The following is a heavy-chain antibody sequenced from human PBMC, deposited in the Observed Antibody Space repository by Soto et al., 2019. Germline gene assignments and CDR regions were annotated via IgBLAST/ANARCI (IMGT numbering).Heavy chain of an antibody. D-gene: IGHD3-10*01. J-gene: IGHJ6*02. Sequence: QVQLQESGPGLVKPSETLSLTCTVSGGSIDGYNCPWIRQPPGKSLEWVGYVYYNGGSRYNPSLESRVTLSMDTSKSQFSLQLRSVTAADTAVYYCVRQGIGNLHGLVDVWGRGTTVTVSS. CDR2: VYYNGGS. CDR1: GGSIDGYN. CDR3: VRQGIGNLHGLVDV. V-gene: IGHV4-59*08.